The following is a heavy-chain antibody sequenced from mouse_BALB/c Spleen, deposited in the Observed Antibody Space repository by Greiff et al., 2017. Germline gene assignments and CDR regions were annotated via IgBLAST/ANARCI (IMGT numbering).Heavy chain of an antibody. CDR3: AREDGNPFAY. Sequence: DVKLQESGPGLVKPSQSLSLTCSVTGYSITSGYYWNWIRQFPGNKLEWMGYISYDGSNNYNPSLKNRISITRDTSKNQFFLKLNSVTTEDTATYYCAREDGNPFAYWGQGTLVTVAA. CDR2: ISYDGSN. V-gene: IGHV3-6*02. J-gene: IGHJ3*01. CDR1: GYSITSGYY. D-gene: IGHD2-1*01.